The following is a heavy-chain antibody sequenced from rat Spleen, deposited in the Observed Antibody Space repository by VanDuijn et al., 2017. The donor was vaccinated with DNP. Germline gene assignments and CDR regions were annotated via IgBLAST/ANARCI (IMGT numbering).Heavy chain of an antibody. Sequence: EVQLQESGPGLVKPSQSLSLTCSVTGYSITRNYWGWIRKFPGNKMEWMAYISYSGSTGYNPSLKSRISITRDTSRNHFFLQLNSVTTEDTATYYCARLEFGGYTYYFDYWGQGVMVTVSS. CDR3: ARLEFGGYTYYFDY. CDR1: GYSITRNY. J-gene: IGHJ2*01. V-gene: IGHV3-1*01. D-gene: IGHD1-11*01. CDR2: ISYSGST.